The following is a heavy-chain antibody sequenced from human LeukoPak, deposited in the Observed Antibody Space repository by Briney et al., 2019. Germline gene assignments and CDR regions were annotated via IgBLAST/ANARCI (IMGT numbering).Heavy chain of an antibody. CDR1: GFTFSTYT. CDR3: AIDPNWGTHS. J-gene: IGHJ4*02. D-gene: IGHD7-27*01. CDR2: IGNNGGGI. Sequence: GGSLRLSCAASGFTFSTYTMYWVRHPPGKRLEWVSIIGNNGGGIHYADSVRGRFTISRGNSKNALYLQMNSLRVEDTAVYYCAIDPNWGTHSWGQGVLVTVSS. V-gene: IGHV3-23*01.